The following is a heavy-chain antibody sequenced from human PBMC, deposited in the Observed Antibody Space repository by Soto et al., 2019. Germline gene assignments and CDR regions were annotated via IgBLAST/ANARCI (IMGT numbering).Heavy chain of an antibody. V-gene: IGHV3-33*01. Sequence: PGGSLRLSCAASGFTFSSYGMHWVRQAPGKGLEWVAVIWYDGSNKYYADSVKGRFTISRDNSKNTLYLQMNSLRAEDTAVYYCAREVVARPPWYYYYYGMDVWGQGTTVTVSS. D-gene: IGHD6-6*01. CDR3: AREVVARPPWYYYYYGMDV. CDR1: GFTFSSYG. CDR2: IWYDGSNK. J-gene: IGHJ6*02.